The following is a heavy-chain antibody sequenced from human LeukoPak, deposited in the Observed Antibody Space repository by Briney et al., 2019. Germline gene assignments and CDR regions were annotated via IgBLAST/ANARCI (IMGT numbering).Heavy chain of an antibody. CDR2: ISSSSSYI. CDR3: ACLPFSTVVNDY. J-gene: IGHJ4*02. V-gene: IGHV3-21*01. D-gene: IGHD4-23*01. CDR1: GFTFSSYW. Sequence: GGSLRLSCAASGFTFSSYWMSWVRQAPGKGLEWVSSISSSSSYIYYADSVKGRFTISRDNAKNSLYLQMNSLRAEDTAVYYCACLPFSTVVNDYWGQGTLVTVSS.